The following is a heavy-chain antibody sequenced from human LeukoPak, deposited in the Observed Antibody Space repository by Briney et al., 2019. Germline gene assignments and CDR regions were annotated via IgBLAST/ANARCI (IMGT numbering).Heavy chain of an antibody. CDR1: GGSITNYY. CDR2: IHYSGST. J-gene: IGHJ4*02. D-gene: IGHD3-22*01. Sequence: PSETLSLTCTVSGGSITNYYWSWIRQPPGKGLEWIGYIHYSGSTKYKSSLKSRVTISVDTSKNQFSLKLNSVTAADTAVYYCARVTGYMIEDYFDYWGQGTLVTVSS. CDR3: ARVTGYMIEDYFDY. V-gene: IGHV4-59*01.